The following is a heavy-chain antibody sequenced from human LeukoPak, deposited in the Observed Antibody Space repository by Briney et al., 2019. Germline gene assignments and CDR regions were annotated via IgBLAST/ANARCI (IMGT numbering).Heavy chain of an antibody. D-gene: IGHD3-22*01. CDR1: GFRFSDHA. CDR2: INNGGENT. J-gene: IGHJ4*02. CDR3: VYYDSSGYYYGRLRY. V-gene: IGHV3-23*03. Sequence: GGSLRPSCAASGFRFSDHAMSWVRQAPGKGPEWVSVINNGGENTDYAKSVRGRFTISRDNSKNTLYLQMNSLRAEDTATYYCVYYDSSGYYYGRLRYWGQGTLVTVSS.